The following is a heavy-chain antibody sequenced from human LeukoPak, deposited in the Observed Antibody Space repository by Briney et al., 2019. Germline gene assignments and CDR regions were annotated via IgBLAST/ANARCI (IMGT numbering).Heavy chain of an antibody. V-gene: IGHV3-7*01. CDR2: IKQDGREK. D-gene: IGHD1-26*01. Sequence: GGSLRPSCTASEFTVSRNYMLWVRQTPGKGLEWVASIKQDGREKFYADSVKGRFTISRDNAKNSLYLQVNSLRAEDTAVYYCARVPGRTRYFDSWGQGILVTVSS. CDR1: EFTVSRNY. J-gene: IGHJ4*02. CDR3: ARVPGRTRYFDS.